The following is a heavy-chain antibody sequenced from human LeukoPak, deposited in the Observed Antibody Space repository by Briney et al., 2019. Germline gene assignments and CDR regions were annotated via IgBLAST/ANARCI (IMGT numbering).Heavy chain of an antibody. CDR2: ISAYNGNT. J-gene: IGHJ4*02. D-gene: IGHD1-26*01. Sequence: GASVKVSCTASGYTLTTYDIHWVRQAPGQGLEWMGWISAYNGNTNYAQKLQGRVTMTTDTSTSTAYMELRSLRSDDTAVYYCARGWELLPFDYWGQGTLVTVSS. V-gene: IGHV1-18*01. CDR3: ARGWELLPFDY. CDR1: GYTLTTYD.